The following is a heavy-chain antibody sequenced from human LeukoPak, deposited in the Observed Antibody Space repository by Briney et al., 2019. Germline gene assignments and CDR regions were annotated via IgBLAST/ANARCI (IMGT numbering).Heavy chain of an antibody. V-gene: IGHV1-2*02. Sequence: ASVKVSCKASGYTFTGYYMHWVRQAPGQGLEWMGWINPNSGGTNYAQKLQGRVTMTTDTSTSTAYMELRSLRSDDTAVYYCARDVRDCSGGSCYRFDPWGQGTLVTVSS. D-gene: IGHD2-15*01. CDR2: INPNSGGT. CDR3: ARDVRDCSGGSCYRFDP. CDR1: GYTFTGYY. J-gene: IGHJ5*02.